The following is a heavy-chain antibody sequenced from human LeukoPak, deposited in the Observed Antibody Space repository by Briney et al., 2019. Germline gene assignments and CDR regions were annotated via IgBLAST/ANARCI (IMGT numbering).Heavy chain of an antibody. J-gene: IGHJ4*02. CDR1: GYSFTSFW. CDR2: IYPGDSDT. Sequence: GESLKISCKGPGYSFTSFWIGWVRQMPGKGLEWMGIIYPGDSDTRYRTSCQAQVTIYADKSIITAYLQWSSLKASNTAMYYCARHRGIAARPSYFDYWGQGTLVTVSS. V-gene: IGHV5-51*01. CDR3: ARHRGIAARPSYFDY. D-gene: IGHD6-6*01.